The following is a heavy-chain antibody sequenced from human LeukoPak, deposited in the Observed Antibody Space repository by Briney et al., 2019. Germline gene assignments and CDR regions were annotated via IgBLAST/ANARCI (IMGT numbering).Heavy chain of an antibody. CDR3: AKDKVARFAMVRVALCYFDY. D-gene: IGHD3-10*01. CDR2: ISGSGGST. V-gene: IGHV3-23*01. Sequence: PGGSLRLSCAASGFTFSSYAMSWVRQAPGKGLEWVSAISGSGGSTYYADSVKGRFTISRDNSENTLYLQMNSLRAEDTAVYYCAKDKVARFAMVRVALCYFDYWGQGTLVTVSS. J-gene: IGHJ4*02. CDR1: GFTFSSYA.